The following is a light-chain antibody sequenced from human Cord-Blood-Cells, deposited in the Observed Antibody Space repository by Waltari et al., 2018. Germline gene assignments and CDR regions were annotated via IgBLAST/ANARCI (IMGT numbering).Light chain of an antibody. Sequence: SYELTQPPSVSVSPGQTARITCPEDAFQKQYAYWYQQKPGQAPVLVIYKDSERPSGIPERFSGSSSGTTVTLTISGVQAEDEADYYCQSADSSGTYVFGTGTKVTVL. CDR2: KDS. V-gene: IGLV3-25*03. CDR3: QSADSSGTYV. J-gene: IGLJ1*01. CDR1: AFQKQY.